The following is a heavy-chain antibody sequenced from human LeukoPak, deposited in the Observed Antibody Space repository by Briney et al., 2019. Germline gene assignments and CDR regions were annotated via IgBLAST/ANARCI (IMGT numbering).Heavy chain of an antibody. Sequence: GASVKVSCKASGYTFTSYGISWVRQAPGQGPEWMGWISVYNDHTNYAQKLQGRVTMTKDTSTSTAYMELRSLRSDDTAVYYCARGPYSYDSSGAFDIWGQGTVVTVSA. CDR2: ISVYNDHT. CDR1: GYTFTSYG. V-gene: IGHV1-18*01. CDR3: ARGPYSYDSSGAFDI. D-gene: IGHD3-22*01. J-gene: IGHJ3*02.